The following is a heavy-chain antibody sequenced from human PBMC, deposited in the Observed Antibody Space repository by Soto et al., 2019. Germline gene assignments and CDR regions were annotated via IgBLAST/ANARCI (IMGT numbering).Heavy chain of an antibody. CDR1: GFTFSSYG. Sequence: GGSLRLSCAASGFTFSSYGMHWVRQDPGKGLEWVAVISYDGSNKYYADSVKGRFTISRDNSKNTLYLQMNSLRAEDTAVYYCAKAPRGLGYCSGGSCPHVFDYWGQGTLVTVSS. V-gene: IGHV3-30*18. J-gene: IGHJ4*02. D-gene: IGHD2-15*01. CDR3: AKAPRGLGYCSGGSCPHVFDY. CDR2: ISYDGSNK.